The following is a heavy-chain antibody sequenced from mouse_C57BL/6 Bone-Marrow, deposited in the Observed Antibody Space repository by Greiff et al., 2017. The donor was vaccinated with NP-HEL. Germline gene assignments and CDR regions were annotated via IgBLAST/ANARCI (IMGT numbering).Heavy chain of an antibody. J-gene: IGHJ4*01. CDR3: AREYDGYRYYYAMDY. Sequence: QVQLQQPGAELVKPGASVKLSCKASGYTFTSYWMQWVKQRPGQGLEWIGEIDPSDSYTNYNQKFKGKATLTVDTSSSTAYMQLSSLTSEDSAVYYCAREYDGYRYYYAMDYWGQGTSVTVSS. V-gene: IGHV1-50*01. CDR1: GYTFTSYW. CDR2: IDPSDSYT. D-gene: IGHD2-3*01.